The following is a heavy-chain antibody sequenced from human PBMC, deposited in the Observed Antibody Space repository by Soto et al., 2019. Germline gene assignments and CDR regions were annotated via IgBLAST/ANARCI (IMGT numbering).Heavy chain of an antibody. V-gene: IGHV1-18*04. CDR3: ASDYYRESIAAGMVQY. D-gene: IGHD6-6*01. Sequence: QVQLVQSGAEVKKPGASVKVSCKASGYTFTSYGISWVRQAPGQGLEWMGWISAYNGNTNYAQKLQGRVTMTTDTITRPAYMERRSMRSYDTAVYYCASDYYRESIAAGMVQYWGQGKLFTVSS. J-gene: IGHJ1*01. CDR1: GYTFTSYG. CDR2: ISAYNGNT.